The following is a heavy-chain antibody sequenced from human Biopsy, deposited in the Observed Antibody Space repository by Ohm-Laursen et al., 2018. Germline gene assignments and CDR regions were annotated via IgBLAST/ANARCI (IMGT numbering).Heavy chain of an antibody. D-gene: IGHD1-7*01. CDR3: ARGGGGNSRDWYFDL. CDR1: GFTFSSYY. J-gene: IGHJ2*01. CDR2: FNSDGSST. V-gene: IGHV3-74*01. Sequence: LTLTCAASGFTFSSYYMHWVRQAPGKGLVWVSRFNSDGSSTSYADSVKGRFTISRDNANNTLYLQMNSLRAEDTAVYYCARGGGGNSRDWYFDLWGRGTLVTVSS.